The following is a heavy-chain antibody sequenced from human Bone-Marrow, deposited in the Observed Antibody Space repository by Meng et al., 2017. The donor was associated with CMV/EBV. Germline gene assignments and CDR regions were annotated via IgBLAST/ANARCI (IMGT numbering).Heavy chain of an antibody. CDR1: GRICISYA. Sequence: SVLVTCKGSGRICISYAISCVRQAPGQGLEWMGGIIPIFGAANYAQKFQGRVTITTDESTSTAYMELSSLRSEDTAVYYCARVPNYYGSGSYYNDAFDIWGQGTMVTVSS. CDR3: ARVPNYYGSGSYYNDAFDI. D-gene: IGHD3-10*01. V-gene: IGHV1-69*05. J-gene: IGHJ3*02. CDR2: IIPIFGAA.